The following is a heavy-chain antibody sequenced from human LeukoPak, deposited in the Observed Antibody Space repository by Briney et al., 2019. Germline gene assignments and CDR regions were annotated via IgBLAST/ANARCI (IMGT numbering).Heavy chain of an antibody. J-gene: IGHJ4*02. D-gene: IGHD4-17*01. CDR2: VYYSGST. V-gene: IGHV4-59*12. CDR3: ASHSEYGDYGGDY. CDR1: GGSISSFY. Sequence: PSETLSLTCTVSGGSISSFYWSWIRQSPGKGLEWIGYVYYSGSTNSNPSLKSRVTISVDRSKNQFSLKLSSVTAADTAVYYCASHSEYGDYGGDYWGQGTLVTVSS.